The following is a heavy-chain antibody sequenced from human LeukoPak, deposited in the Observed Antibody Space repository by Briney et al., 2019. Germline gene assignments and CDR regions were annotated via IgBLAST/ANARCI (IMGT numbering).Heavy chain of an antibody. CDR3: ATASPRRVPVGGSYRYTVD. CDR2: ISGSGGST. Sequence: GGSLRLSCAASGFTFSSYAMSWVRQAPGKGLEWVSAISGSGGSTYYADSVKGRFTISRDNSKNTVDLQINSLRAEDTAVYYCATASPRRVPVGGSYRYTVDWGQGTLVTVSS. J-gene: IGHJ4*02. CDR1: GFTFSSYA. V-gene: IGHV3-23*01. D-gene: IGHD3-16*02.